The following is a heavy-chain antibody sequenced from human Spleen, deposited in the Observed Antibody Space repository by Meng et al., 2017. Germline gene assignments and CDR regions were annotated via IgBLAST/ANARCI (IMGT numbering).Heavy chain of an antibody. CDR3: AKDIYSITWYYFDH. CDR1: GFTFDDYA. CDR2: IGWNSGTI. J-gene: IGHJ4*02. V-gene: IGHV3-9*01. Sequence: GGSLRLSCAASGFTFDDYAMHWVRQAPGKGLEWVSGIGWNSGTIDYADSVKGRFTISRDHAKNSLYLQMDSLRPEDTAFYYCAKDIYSITWYYFDHWGQGTLVTVSS. D-gene: IGHD1-26*01.